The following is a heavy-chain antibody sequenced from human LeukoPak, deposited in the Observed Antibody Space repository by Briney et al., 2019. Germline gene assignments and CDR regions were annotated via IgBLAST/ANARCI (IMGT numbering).Heavy chain of an antibody. CDR2: ISTSSSTI. CDR1: GFTFSSYS. J-gene: IGHJ5*02. Sequence: GGSLRLSCAASGFTFSSYSMNWVRQAPGKGLEWVSYISTSSSTIYYADSVKGRFTISRDNAKNSLYLQMNYLRAEDTAVYYCARGGNYSGWFDPWGRGTLVTVSS. D-gene: IGHD1-26*01. V-gene: IGHV3-48*01. CDR3: ARGGNYSGWFDP.